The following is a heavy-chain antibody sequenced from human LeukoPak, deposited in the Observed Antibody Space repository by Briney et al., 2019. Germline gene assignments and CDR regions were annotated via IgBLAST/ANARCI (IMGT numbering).Heavy chain of an antibody. Sequence: GGSLRLSCAASGFTFSSYSMNWVRQAPGKGLEWVSSISSSSSYIYYADSAKGRFTISRDNAKNSLYLQMNSLRAEDTAVYYCARDPLSSGYYYREYYFDYWGQGTLVTVSS. CDR3: ARDPLSSGYYYREYYFDY. D-gene: IGHD3-22*01. CDR2: ISSSSSYI. V-gene: IGHV3-21*01. J-gene: IGHJ4*02. CDR1: GFTFSSYS.